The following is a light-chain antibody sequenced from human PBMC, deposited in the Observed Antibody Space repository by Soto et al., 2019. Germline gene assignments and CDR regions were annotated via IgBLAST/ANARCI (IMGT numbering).Light chain of an antibody. V-gene: IGLV1-47*01. J-gene: IGLJ2*01. CDR3: ATWDDNVSGVV. Sequence: QSVLTQPPSASGTPGQRVIISCSGSSSNIGSNYVYWYQQLPGTAPKLLIYTNDQRPSGVPDRFSGSKSGTSASLAISGLRSEDEADYYCATWDDNVSGVVFGGGTKLTVL. CDR1: SSNIGSNY. CDR2: TND.